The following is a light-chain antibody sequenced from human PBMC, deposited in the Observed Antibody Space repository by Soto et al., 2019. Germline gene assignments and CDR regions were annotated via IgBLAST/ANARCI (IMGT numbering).Light chain of an antibody. CDR1: SSDVGDYNY. J-gene: IGLJ3*02. CDR2: EVT. CDR3: LSHTGSRPL. V-gene: IGLV2-14*01. Sequence: QSVLTQPASVSGSPGQSITISCTGASSDVGDYNYVSWYQEHPGQVPKLIIFEVTTRPSGVSDRFSGSRSGNTASLTISGLQVEDEADYYCLSHTGSRPLFGGGTKLTVL.